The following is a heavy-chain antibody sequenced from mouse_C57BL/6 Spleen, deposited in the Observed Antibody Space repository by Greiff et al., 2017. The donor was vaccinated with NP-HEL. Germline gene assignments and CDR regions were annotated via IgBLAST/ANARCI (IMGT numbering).Heavy chain of an antibody. CDR3: ARRTHYYGSSYVYWYFDV. J-gene: IGHJ1*03. CDR2: INPNNGGT. V-gene: IGHV1-18*01. Sequence: EVQLQQSRPELVKPGASVKIPCKASGYTFTDYNMDWVKQSHGKSLEWIGDINPNNGGTIYNQKFKGKATLTVDKSSSTAYMELRSLTSEDTAVYYCARRTHYYGSSYVYWYFDVWGTGTTVTVSS. D-gene: IGHD1-1*01. CDR1: GYTFTDYN.